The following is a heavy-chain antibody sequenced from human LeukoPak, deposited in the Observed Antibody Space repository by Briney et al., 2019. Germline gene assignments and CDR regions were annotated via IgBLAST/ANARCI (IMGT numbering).Heavy chain of an antibody. CDR1: GGSISGYY. V-gene: IGHV4-4*09. CDR3: TKREGPMSGSYDYFDP. J-gene: IGHJ5*02. Sequence: SETLSLTFTVFGGSISGYYWSCIRQPPGQGLEWLAYIHSNGYTNYNPSLKSRVTISVDTSKNQFSLKVTSVTAADTAMYYCTKREGPMSGSYDYFDPWGQGTLVTVS. D-gene: IGHD1-26*01. CDR2: IHSNGYT.